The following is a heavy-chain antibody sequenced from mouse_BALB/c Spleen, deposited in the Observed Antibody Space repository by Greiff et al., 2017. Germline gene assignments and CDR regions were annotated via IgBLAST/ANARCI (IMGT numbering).Heavy chain of an antibody. V-gene: IGHV1-55*01. Sequence: QVQLQQPGAELVMPGASVKMSCKASGYTFTDYWMHWVKQRPGQGLEWIGNIYPGSGSTNYDEKFKSKATLTVDTSSSTAYMQLSSLTSEDSAVYYCTRDDYFDYWGQGTTLTVSS. J-gene: IGHJ2*01. CDR3: TRDDYFDY. CDR2: IYPGSGST. D-gene: IGHD2-3*01. CDR1: GYTFTDYW.